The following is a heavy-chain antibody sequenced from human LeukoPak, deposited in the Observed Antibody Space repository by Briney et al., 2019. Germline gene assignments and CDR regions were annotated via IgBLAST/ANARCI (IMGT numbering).Heavy chain of an antibody. V-gene: IGHV3-53*01. Sequence: PGGSLRLSCAASGFTVSRKHMTWVRQAPGKGLEWVSVIYTGNSTYYADSVEGRFTISRDTSKNTLYLQMNSLRAEDTAVYYCATFDGYNSPQGGYWGQGTLVTVSS. D-gene: IGHD5-24*01. CDR3: ATFDGYNSPQGGY. J-gene: IGHJ4*02. CDR1: GFTVSRKH. CDR2: IYTGNST.